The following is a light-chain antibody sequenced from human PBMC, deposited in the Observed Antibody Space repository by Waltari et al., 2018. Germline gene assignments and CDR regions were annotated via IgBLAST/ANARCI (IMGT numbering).Light chain of an antibody. CDR1: QGISSY. J-gene: IGKJ1*01. Sequence: AIRMTQSPSSLSASTGDRVTITCRASQGISSYLAWYQQKPGKAPTLLIYAASTLQSGVPSSFSGSGSGTDFTLTSSCLQSEDFATYYCQQYYSYPWTFGQGTKVEIK. CDR3: QQYYSYPWT. V-gene: IGKV1-8*01. CDR2: AAS.